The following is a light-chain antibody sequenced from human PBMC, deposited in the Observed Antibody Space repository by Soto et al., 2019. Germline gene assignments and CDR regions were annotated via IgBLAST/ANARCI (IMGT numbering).Light chain of an antibody. CDR2: GAA. CDR1: QSVSSN. J-gene: IGKJ1*01. Sequence: EIVMTQSPATLSVSPGERATLSCRASQSVSSNLAWYQQTPGQAPRLLIYGAAPRATGIPGRFSGSGSGTGVTPAYICVVSKGFAVHLCRPYNACPERFGQGNTVDI. V-gene: IGKV3-15*01. CDR3: RPYNACPER.